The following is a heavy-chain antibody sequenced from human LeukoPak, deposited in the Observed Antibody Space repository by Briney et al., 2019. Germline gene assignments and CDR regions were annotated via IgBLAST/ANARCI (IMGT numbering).Heavy chain of an antibody. Sequence: PSQTLSLICTVSGGSICRGDYYWSWIRQPPGKGLEWIGYIYYSGSTYYNPSLKSRVTISVDTAKNQLSLKLSSVTAADTAVYYCARDRVVVITGALYYYYGMDVWGQGTTVTVSS. J-gene: IGHJ6*02. D-gene: IGHD3-22*01. CDR3: ARDRVVVITGALYYYYGMDV. CDR2: IYYSGST. V-gene: IGHV4-30-4*01. CDR1: GGSICRGDYY.